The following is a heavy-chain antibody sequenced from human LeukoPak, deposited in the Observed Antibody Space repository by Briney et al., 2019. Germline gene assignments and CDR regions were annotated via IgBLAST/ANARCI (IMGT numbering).Heavy chain of an antibody. CDR3: ARGDVGSNSGRGDYFDY. J-gene: IGHJ4*02. V-gene: IGHV1-46*01. CDR2: INPSGGST. Sequence: ASVKVSCKASGYTFTSYYMHWVRQAPGQGLEWMGIINPSGGSTSYAQKFQGRVTMTRDTSTSTVYMELSSLRSEDTAVYYCARGDVGSNSGRGDYFDYWGQGTLVTVSS. CDR1: GYTFTSYY. D-gene: IGHD4-23*01.